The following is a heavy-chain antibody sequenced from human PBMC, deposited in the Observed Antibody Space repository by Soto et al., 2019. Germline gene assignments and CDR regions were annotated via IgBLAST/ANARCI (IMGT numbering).Heavy chain of an antibody. J-gene: IGHJ6*02. Sequence: GGSLRRSCAAAGLTVSSNYMSWVRQAPGKGLEWVSVIYSEGTTYSADSVKGRFTVSSDNSKNTLYLHMNSLRVEDTAVYYCALDPRGYSYGLFWSYSHLDVWGQGTTVPVSS. CDR3: ALDPRGYSYGLFWSYSHLDV. V-gene: IGHV3-53*01. CDR1: GLTVSSNY. CDR2: IYSEGTT. D-gene: IGHD5-18*01.